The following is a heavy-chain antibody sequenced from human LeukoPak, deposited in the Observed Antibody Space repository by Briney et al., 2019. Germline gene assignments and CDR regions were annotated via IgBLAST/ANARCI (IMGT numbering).Heavy chain of an antibody. Sequence: SETLSLTCAVYGGSFSGYYWSWIRQPAGKGLEWIGRIYTSGSTNYNPSLKSRVTMSVDTSKNQFSLKLSSVTAADTAVYYCASILGYCSSTSCYTLVRWGQGTLVTVSS. CDR3: ASILGYCSSTSCYTLVR. CDR2: IYTSGST. CDR1: GGSFSGYY. J-gene: IGHJ4*02. V-gene: IGHV4-59*10. D-gene: IGHD2-2*02.